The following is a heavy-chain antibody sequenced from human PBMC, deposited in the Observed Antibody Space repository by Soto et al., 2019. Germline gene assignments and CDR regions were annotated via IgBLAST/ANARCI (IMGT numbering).Heavy chain of an antibody. CDR3: ARGEGSYGFWSGSYYEYYSYY. Sequence: ASVKVSCKASGYTFSSYDINWVRQATGQGLEWMGWMNPNSGNTGYAQKFQGRVTMTRNTSISTAYMELSSLRSEDTAVYYCARGEGSYGFWSGSYYEYYSYYWGQG. CDR2: MNPNSGNT. V-gene: IGHV1-8*01. CDR1: GYTFSSYD. J-gene: IGHJ4*02. D-gene: IGHD3-3*01.